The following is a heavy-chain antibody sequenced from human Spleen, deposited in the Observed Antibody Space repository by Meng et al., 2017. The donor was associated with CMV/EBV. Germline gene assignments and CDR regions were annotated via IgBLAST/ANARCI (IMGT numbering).Heavy chain of an antibody. Sequence: GESLKISCAASGFTFSKSGMHWVRQAPGKGLEWVSYISSSSSTIYYADSVKGRFTISRDNAKNSLYLQMNSLRAEDTAVYYCARVGGIAVAGTWGWGQGTLVTVSS. CDR1: GFTFSKSG. J-gene: IGHJ4*02. CDR3: ARVGGIAVAGTWG. D-gene: IGHD6-19*01. V-gene: IGHV3-48*04. CDR2: ISSSSSTI.